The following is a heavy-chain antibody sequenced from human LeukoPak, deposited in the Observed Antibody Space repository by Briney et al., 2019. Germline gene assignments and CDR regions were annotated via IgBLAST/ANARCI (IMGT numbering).Heavy chain of an antibody. V-gene: IGHV1-46*01. Sequence: ASVKVSCKASGYTFTSYYMHWVRQAPGQGLEWMGIINPSGGSTSYAQKFQGRVTMTRDTSTSTVYMELSSLRSEDTAVYYCARDQPDEDDYGGTFDYWGQGTLVTVSS. D-gene: IGHD4-23*01. J-gene: IGHJ4*02. CDR2: INPSGGST. CDR1: GYTFTSYY. CDR3: ARDQPDEDDYGGTFDY.